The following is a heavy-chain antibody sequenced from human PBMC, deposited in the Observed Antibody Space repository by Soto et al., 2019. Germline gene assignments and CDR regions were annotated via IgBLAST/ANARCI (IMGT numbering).Heavy chain of an antibody. CDR3: ARDRGLGSGWYGWFDP. Sequence: QVQLQESGPGLVKPSETLSLTCTVSGGSISSYFWSWIRQPPGKGLEWIGYIYYSESTNYNPSLTRRVTISVDTSKNQFSLKLSSVTAADTAVYYCARDRGLGSGWYGWFDPWGQGTLVTVSS. V-gene: IGHV4-59*01. CDR1: GGSISSYF. D-gene: IGHD6-19*01. CDR2: IYYSEST. J-gene: IGHJ5*02.